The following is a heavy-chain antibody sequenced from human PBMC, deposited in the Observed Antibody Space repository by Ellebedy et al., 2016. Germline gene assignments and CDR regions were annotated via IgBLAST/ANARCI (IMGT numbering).Heavy chain of an antibody. J-gene: IGHJ5*02. D-gene: IGHD4-23*01. CDR3: ARATVVTPENINWFDP. V-gene: IGHV1-8*01. CDR2: MNPNSGNT. Sequence: ASVKVSCXVSGYTLTELSMHWVRQATGQGLEWMGWMNPNSGNTGYAQKFQGRVTMTRNTSISTAYMELSSLRSEDTAVYYCARATVVTPENINWFDPWGQGTLVTVSS. CDR1: GYTLTELS.